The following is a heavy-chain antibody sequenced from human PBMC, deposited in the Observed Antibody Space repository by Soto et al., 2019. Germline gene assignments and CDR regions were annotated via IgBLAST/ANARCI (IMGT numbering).Heavy chain of an antibody. CDR1: GGSISSYY. V-gene: IGHV4-4*08. CDR3: ARGRGYYDSSWVYYYGMDV. CDR2: IYTSGST. D-gene: IGHD3-22*01. J-gene: IGHJ6*02. Sequence: SETLSLTCTVSGGSISSYYWSWIRQPPGKGLEWIGYIYTSGSTNYNPSLKSRVTMSVDTSKNQFSLKLSSVTAADTAVYYCARGRGYYDSSWVYYYGMDVWGQGTTVTVSS.